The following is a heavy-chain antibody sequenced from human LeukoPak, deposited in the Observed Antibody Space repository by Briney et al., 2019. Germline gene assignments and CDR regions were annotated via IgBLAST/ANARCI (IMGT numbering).Heavy chain of an antibody. V-gene: IGHV4-61*02. J-gene: IGHJ4*02. CDR3: ARRTILTGSDY. CDR1: GGSISSGSYY. Sequence: PSETLSLTCTVSGGSISSGSYYWSWIRQPAGKGLEWIGRIYTSGSTNYNPSLKSRVTISVDTSKNQFSLKLSSVTAADTAVYYCARRTILTGSDYWGQGTLVTVSS. D-gene: IGHD3-9*01. CDR2: IYTSGST.